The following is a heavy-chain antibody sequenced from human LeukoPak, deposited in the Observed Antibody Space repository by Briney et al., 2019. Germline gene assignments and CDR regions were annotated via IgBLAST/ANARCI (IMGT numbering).Heavy chain of an antibody. CDR1: GFTFSISSM. CDR3: AREGGPYRPLDY. J-gene: IGHJ4*02. CDR2: VNFQGST. Sequence: PGGSLRLSCAASGFTFSISSMNWVRQPPGKGLEWIGEVNFQGSTNYNPSLKSRVAISVDKSENHISLKLTSVTAADTAVYYCAREGGPYRPLDYSGQGTLVTVAS. V-gene: IGHV4-4*02.